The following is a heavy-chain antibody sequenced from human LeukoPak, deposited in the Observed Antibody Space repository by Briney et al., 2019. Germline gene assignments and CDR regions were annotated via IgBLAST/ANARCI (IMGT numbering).Heavy chain of an antibody. Sequence: PSETLSLTCAVYGGSFSGYYWSWIRQPPGKGLEWIGEINHSGSTNYNPSLKSRVTISVDTSKNQFSLKLSSVTAADTAVYYCARSHSSGYYYGYWGQGTLVTVSS. D-gene: IGHD3-22*01. J-gene: IGHJ4*02. CDR1: GGSFSGYY. CDR2: INHSGST. CDR3: ARSHSSGYYYGY. V-gene: IGHV4-34*01.